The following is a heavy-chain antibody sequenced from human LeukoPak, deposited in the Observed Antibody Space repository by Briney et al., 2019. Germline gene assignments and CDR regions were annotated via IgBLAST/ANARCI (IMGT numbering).Heavy chain of an antibody. D-gene: IGHD5-24*01. CDR1: GFTFSDYA. V-gene: IGHV3-23*01. CDR3: ARDVMATPARLVYFDY. J-gene: IGHJ4*02. Sequence: GGSLRLSCAASGFTFSDYAMSWVRQAPGQGLEWVSTISDDGSGTYYADSVKGRFTISRDNSKNTLYLQMNSLRAEDTAVYYCARDVMATPARLVYFDYWGQGTLVTVSS. CDR2: ISDDGSGT.